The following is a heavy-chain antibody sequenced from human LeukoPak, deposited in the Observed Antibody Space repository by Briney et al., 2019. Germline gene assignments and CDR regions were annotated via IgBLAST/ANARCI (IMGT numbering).Heavy chain of an antibody. J-gene: IGHJ1*01. D-gene: IGHD3-22*01. CDR2: IYYSGST. CDR3: ASYDSSGYYYWT. V-gene: IGHV4-31*03. CDR1: GGSISSGGYY. Sequence: PSETLSPTCTVSGGSISSGGYYWSWIRQHPGKGLEWIGYIYYSGSTYYNPSLKSRVTISVDTSKNQFSLKLSSVTAADTAVYYCASYDSSGYYYWTWGQGTLVTVSS.